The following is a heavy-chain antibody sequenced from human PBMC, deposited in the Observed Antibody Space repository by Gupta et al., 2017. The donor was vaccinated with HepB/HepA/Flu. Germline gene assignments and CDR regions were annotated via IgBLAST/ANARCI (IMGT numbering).Heavy chain of an antibody. J-gene: IGHJ4*02. CDR3: AKAGTTGHTRAFDY. D-gene: IGHD3-10*01. CDR2: IDYGGGKK. Sequence: EVQLLESGGDLVQPGGSLRLSCAASGFTFSSYSMSWVRQAPEKGLEWVSVIDYGGGKKYYADAGKGRFTISRDNSKNTLYLQMNRLRVEDTAVYYCAKAGTTGHTRAFDYWGQGTLVQVS. V-gene: IGHV3-23*01. CDR1: GFTFSSYS.